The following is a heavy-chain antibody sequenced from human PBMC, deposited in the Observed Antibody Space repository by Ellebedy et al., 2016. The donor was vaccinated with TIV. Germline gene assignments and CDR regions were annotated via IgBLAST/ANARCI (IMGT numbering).Heavy chain of an antibody. CDR1: GGSVSSGSYY. Sequence: MPSETLSLTCTVSGGSVSSGSYYWSWIRQPPGKGLEWIGYIYYSGSTNYNPSLKSRVTISVDTSKNQFSLKLSSVTAADTAVYYCARVHTTRRGNYYYYGMDVWGQGTTVTVSS. D-gene: IGHD3-16*01. CDR3: ARVHTTRRGNYYYYGMDV. CDR2: IYYSGST. V-gene: IGHV4-61*01. J-gene: IGHJ6*02.